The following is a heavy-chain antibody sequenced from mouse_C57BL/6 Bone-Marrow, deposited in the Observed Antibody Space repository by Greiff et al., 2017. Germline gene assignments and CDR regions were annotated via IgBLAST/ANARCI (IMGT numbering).Heavy chain of an antibody. CDR2: INPNNGGS. D-gene: IGHD1-1*01. CDR3: ARAGVYGSSLYWYFDV. J-gene: IGHJ1*03. CDR1: GYTFTSYW. V-gene: IGHV1-53*01. Sequence: QVQLQQPGTELVKPGASVKLSCKASGYTFTSYWMHWVKQRPGQGLEWIGNINPNNGGSNYNEKFKNKATLTVDKSSSTTYMQLRSLTSEDSAVYVCARAGVYGSSLYWYFDVWGTGTTVTVSS.